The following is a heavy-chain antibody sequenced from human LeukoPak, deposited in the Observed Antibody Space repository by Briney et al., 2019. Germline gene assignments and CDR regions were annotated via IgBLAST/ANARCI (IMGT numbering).Heavy chain of an antibody. CDR2: ISAYNGNT. V-gene: IGHV1-18*01. CDR1: GYTFTSYG. CDR3: ARDRVSKIVVVPAALPDY. Sequence: ASVKVSCKASGYTFTSYGISWGRQAPGQGLEWMGWISAYNGNTNYAQKLQGRVTMTTDTSTSTAYMELRSLRSDDTAVYYCARDRVSKIVVVPAALPDYWGQGTLVTVSS. D-gene: IGHD2-2*02. J-gene: IGHJ4*02.